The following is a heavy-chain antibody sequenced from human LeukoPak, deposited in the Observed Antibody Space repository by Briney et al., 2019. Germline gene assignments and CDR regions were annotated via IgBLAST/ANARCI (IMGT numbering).Heavy chain of an antibody. CDR1: GFTFSSYW. D-gene: IGHD4-11*01. CDR3: ARGYSNYGYTFDM. V-gene: IGHV3-21*01. CDR2: ISSSSSYI. Sequence: GGSLRLSCAASGFTFSSYWMNWVRQAPGKGLEWVSSISSSSSYIYYADSVKGRFTISRDNAKNSLYLQMNSLRAEDTAVYHCARGYSNYGYTFDMWGQGTMVTVSS. J-gene: IGHJ3*02.